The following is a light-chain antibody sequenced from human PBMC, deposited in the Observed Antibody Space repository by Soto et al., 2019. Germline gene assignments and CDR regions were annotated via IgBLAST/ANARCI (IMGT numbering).Light chain of an antibody. CDR3: QQYDNLPPT. J-gene: IGKJ4*01. Sequence: EIVMTQSPATLSVSPGQRAPLSCRASQSVGSKLAWYQQNPSQAPRLLFYGASNRATAIPARFGGSGSGTEFTLAITSLQSEDFAVYSWQQYDNLPPTFGGGTKVEIK. CDR2: GAS. CDR1: QSVGSK. V-gene: IGKV3-15*01.